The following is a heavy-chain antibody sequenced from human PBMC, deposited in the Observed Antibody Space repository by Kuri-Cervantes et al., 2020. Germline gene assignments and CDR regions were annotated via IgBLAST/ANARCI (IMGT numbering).Heavy chain of an antibody. CDR1: GFIFRNYG. CDR2: IRYDGSHE. V-gene: IGHV3-30*02. Sequence: GESLKISCTASGFIFRNYGMHWVRQAPGKGLEWVAFIRYDGSHEYHLDSVKGRFTISRDISKNTLYLQMKGLRAEDTAIYFCATAFGTIDPFDSWGQGTQVTVSS. CDR3: ATAFGTIDPFDS. J-gene: IGHJ4*02. D-gene: IGHD1-7*01.